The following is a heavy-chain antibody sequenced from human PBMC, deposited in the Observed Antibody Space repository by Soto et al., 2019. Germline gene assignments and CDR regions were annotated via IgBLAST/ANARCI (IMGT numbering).Heavy chain of an antibody. CDR3: AKDGGREGYFGNWFDP. V-gene: IGHV1-3*01. D-gene: IGHD2-15*01. CDR1: GYTFPTYD. J-gene: IGHJ5*02. Sequence: ASVKVSCKASGYTFPTYDMHWVRQAPGQRLEWMGWINAGNGNTKYSQKFQGRVTITADESTTTAYMELSSLRSDDTAVYYCAKDGGREGYFGNWFDPWGQGTLVTVSS. CDR2: INAGNGNT.